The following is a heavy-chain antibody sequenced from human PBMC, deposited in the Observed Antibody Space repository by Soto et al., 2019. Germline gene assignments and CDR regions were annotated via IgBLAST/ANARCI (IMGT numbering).Heavy chain of an antibody. CDR2: ISYDGSNK. Sequence: QVQLVESGGGVVQPGRSLRLSCAASGFTFSSYGMHWVRQAPGKGLEWVAVISYDGSNKYYADSVKGRFTISRDNSKNTLYLQMNSLRAEDTAVYYCAKDAGQQWLVTAFDYWGQGTLVTVSS. D-gene: IGHD6-19*01. V-gene: IGHV3-30*18. CDR1: GFTFSSYG. J-gene: IGHJ4*02. CDR3: AKDAGQQWLVTAFDY.